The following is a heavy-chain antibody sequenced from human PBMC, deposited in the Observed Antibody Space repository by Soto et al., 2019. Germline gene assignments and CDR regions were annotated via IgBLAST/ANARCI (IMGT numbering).Heavy chain of an antibody. CDR2: IIPIFGTA. J-gene: IGHJ4*02. D-gene: IGHD3-22*01. Sequence: VKVSCKASGGTFSSYATSWVRQAPGQGLEWMGGIIPIFGTANYAQKFQGRVTITADESTSTAYMELSSLRSEDTAVYYCARDRGYYDSSGYHDKNHLDYWGQGTLVTVSS. CDR1: GGTFSSYA. V-gene: IGHV1-69*13. CDR3: ARDRGYYDSSGYHDKNHLDY.